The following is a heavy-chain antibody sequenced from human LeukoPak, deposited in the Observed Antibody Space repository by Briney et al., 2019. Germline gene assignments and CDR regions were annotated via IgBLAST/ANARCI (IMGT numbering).Heavy chain of an antibody. CDR1: GFTFSSYG. CDR2: IGYDGGNK. CDR3: AKDFKWDDYVSGTTGGFDY. V-gene: IGHV3-30*02. D-gene: IGHD3-16*01. Sequence: GGSLRLSCAASGFTFSSYGMHWVRQAPGKGLDWVTFIGYDGGNKYYGDSVKGRFTISRDNSKNTLYLQMNSLRAEDTAVYYCAKDFKWDDYVSGTTGGFDYWGQGTLLTVSS. J-gene: IGHJ4*02.